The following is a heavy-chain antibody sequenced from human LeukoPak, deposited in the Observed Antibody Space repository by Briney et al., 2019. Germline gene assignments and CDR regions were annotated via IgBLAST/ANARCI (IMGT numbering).Heavy chain of an antibody. Sequence: PGGSLRLSCAASGFTFSSYAMSWVRQAPGKGLEWVSAISGSGGSTYYADSVKGRFTISRDNSKNTLYLQMNSLRAEDTAVYYCAKIDGEVGYYYYYYGMDVWGQGTTVTVSS. CDR2: ISGSGGST. D-gene: IGHD3-16*01. J-gene: IGHJ6*02. V-gene: IGHV3-23*01. CDR1: GFTFSSYA. CDR3: AKIDGEVGYYYYYYGMDV.